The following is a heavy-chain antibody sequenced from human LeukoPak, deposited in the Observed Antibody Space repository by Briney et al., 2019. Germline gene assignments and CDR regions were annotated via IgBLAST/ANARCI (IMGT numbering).Heavy chain of an antibody. CDR3: AKDPPQGGYYYYYMDV. V-gene: IGHV3-30*02. Sequence: GGSLRLSCAASGFTFSSYGMHWVRQAPGKGLEWVAFIRYDGSNKYYADAVKGRFTISRDNSKNTLYLQMNSLRAEDTAVYYCAKDPPQGGYYYYYMDVWGKGTTVTVSS. D-gene: IGHD3-16*01. CDR2: IRYDGSNK. J-gene: IGHJ6*03. CDR1: GFTFSSYG.